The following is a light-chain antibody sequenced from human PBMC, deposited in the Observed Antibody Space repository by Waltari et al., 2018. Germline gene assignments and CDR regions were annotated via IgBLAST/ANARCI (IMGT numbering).Light chain of an antibody. J-gene: IGKJ1*01. CDR2: GAS. V-gene: IGKV3-20*01. CDR3: QQYGSSPWT. Sequence: EIVLTQSPGPLSLSPGERATLSSRASQSVSSSYLAWYQQKPGQAPRVLIHGASNRATGIPDRFSGSGSGTDFTLTISRLEPEDFAVYYCQQYGSSPWTFGQGTKVEIK. CDR1: QSVSSSY.